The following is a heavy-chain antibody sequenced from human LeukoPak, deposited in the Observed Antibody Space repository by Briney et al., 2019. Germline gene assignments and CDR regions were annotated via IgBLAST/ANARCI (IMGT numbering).Heavy chain of an antibody. CDR3: AKEVVPAVMDG. J-gene: IGHJ4*02. CDR2: TRYDGSNK. CDR1: GFTFSSYG. D-gene: IGHD2-2*01. V-gene: IGHV3-30*02. Sequence: GGSLRLSCAASGFTFSSYGMHWVRQAPGKGLEWVAFTRYDGSNKYYVDSVKGRFTVSSDNSKNTLYLQMNSLRADDTAVYYCAKEVVPAVMDGWGRGTLVTVSS.